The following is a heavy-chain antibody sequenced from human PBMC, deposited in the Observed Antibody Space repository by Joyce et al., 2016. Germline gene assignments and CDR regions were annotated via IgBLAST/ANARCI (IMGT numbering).Heavy chain of an antibody. Sequence: QVQLQESGPGLVKPSATLSLTCTVSGGYISIHYWSWIRQPPGKRLEWMGYIYYSGGTNYNPSLKSRVTISVDTAKNQFSLKLRSVSAADTAVYYCARGLGTPYGMDVWGQGTTVTVSS. J-gene: IGHJ6*02. CDR1: GGYISIHY. CDR3: ARGLGTPYGMDV. V-gene: IGHV4-59*11. D-gene: IGHD7-27*01. CDR2: IYYSGGT.